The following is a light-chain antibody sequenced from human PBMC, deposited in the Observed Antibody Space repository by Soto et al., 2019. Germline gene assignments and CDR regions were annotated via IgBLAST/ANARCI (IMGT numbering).Light chain of an antibody. J-gene: IGLJ2*01. CDR2: GNN. CDR1: RSNIGAGNV. CDR3: QSYDSSLSGSV. Sequence: QSVLTQPPSVSGAPGQRVTISCTGSRSNIGAGNVVHWYQQLPGTAPKLLIYGNNNRPSGVPDRFSGSKSGTSASLAITGLQAEDEADYYCQSYDSSLSGSVFGGGTKLTVL. V-gene: IGLV1-40*01.